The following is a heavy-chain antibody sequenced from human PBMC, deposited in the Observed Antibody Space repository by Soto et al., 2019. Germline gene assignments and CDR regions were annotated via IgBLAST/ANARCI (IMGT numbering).Heavy chain of an antibody. J-gene: IGHJ5*01. D-gene: IGHD2-8*01. CDR3: VSLIGNSWLDS. CDR1: GDSVSSNSAV. V-gene: IGHV6-1*01. CDR2: TYYRSKWYI. Sequence: QVQLQQSGPGLVKPSQTLSLTCAISGDSVSSNSAVWHWIRQSPSRGLEWLGRTYYRSKWYIDYALSVKSRRTNHAYISNNQVSLHLNSVTPDDPAVYYCVSLIGNSWLDSWCQGTLVTVSS.